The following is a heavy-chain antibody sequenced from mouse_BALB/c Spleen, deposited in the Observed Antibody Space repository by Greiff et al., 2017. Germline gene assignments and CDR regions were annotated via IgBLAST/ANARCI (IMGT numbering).Heavy chain of an antibody. CDR2: ISYDGSN. V-gene: IGHV3-6*02. CDR1: GYSITSGYY. CDR3: ARESLLLRSNWYFDV. Sequence: EVKLMESGPGLVKPSQSLSLTCSVTGYSITSGYYWNWIRQFPGNKLEWMGYISYDGSNNYNPSLKNRISITRDTSKNQFFLKLNSVTTEDTATYYCARESLLLRSNWYFDVWGAGTTVTVSS. J-gene: IGHJ1*01. D-gene: IGHD1-1*01.